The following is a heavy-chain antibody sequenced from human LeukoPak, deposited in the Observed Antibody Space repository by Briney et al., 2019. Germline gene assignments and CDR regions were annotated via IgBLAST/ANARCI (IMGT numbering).Heavy chain of an antibody. V-gene: IGHV1-69*13. CDR1: GGTFSSYA. CDR2: IIPIFGTA. CDR3: ARPSSSSSSWYHYYMDV. J-gene: IGHJ6*03. D-gene: IGHD6-13*01. Sequence: SVRVSCKASGGTFSSYAISWVRQAPGQGLEWMGGIIPIFGTANYAQKFQGRVTITADESTSTAYMELSSLRSEDTAVYYCARPSSSSSSWYHYYMDVWGKGTTVTVSS.